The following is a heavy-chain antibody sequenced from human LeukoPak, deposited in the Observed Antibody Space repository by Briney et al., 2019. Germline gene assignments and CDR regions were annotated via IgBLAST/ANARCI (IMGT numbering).Heavy chain of an antibody. V-gene: IGHV4-39*07. CDR3: ARVASGSYYTGDY. D-gene: IGHD1-26*01. CDR2: IYYSGST. CDR1: GGSISSSSYY. J-gene: IGHJ4*02. Sequence: SETLSLTCTVSGGSISSSSYYWGWIRQPPGKGLEWIGSIYYSGSTYYNPSLKSRVTMSVDTSKNQFSLKLSSVTAADTAVYYCARVASGSYYTGDYWGQGTLVTVSS.